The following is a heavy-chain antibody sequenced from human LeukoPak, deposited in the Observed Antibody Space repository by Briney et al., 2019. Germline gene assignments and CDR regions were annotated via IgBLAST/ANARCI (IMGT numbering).Heavy chain of an antibody. D-gene: IGHD3-16*02. CDR2: ISYDGSNK. Sequence: PGGSLRLSCAASGFTFSSYAMHWVRQAPGKGLEWVAVISYDGSNKYYADSVKGRFTISRDNAKNSLYLQMNSLRAEDTAVYYCARDLYDYVWGSYRFTLDYWGQGTLVTVSS. V-gene: IGHV3-30-3*01. J-gene: IGHJ4*02. CDR1: GFTFSSYA. CDR3: ARDLYDYVWGSYRFTLDY.